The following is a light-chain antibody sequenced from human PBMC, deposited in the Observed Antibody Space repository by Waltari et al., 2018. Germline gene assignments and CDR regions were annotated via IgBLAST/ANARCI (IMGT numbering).Light chain of an antibody. CDR3: QQANSFPLS. CDR1: QSISTW. Sequence: EIQMTQSPCSVSASVGARVTISCRATQSISTWLAWFQQKPGKAPKLLIYAPSSLQTGVPSRFSGSGSGTDFTLTISSLQTEDFATYYCQQANSFPLSFGQGTRVEI. V-gene: IGKV1-12*01. CDR2: APS. J-gene: IGKJ5*01.